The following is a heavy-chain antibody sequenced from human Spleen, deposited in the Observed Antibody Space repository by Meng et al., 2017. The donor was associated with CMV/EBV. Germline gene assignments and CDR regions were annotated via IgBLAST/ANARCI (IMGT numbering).Heavy chain of an antibody. D-gene: IGHD3-3*01. CDR3: ARGRKGLRFSPMVL. Sequence: AVDGESISGYYWSWIRQPAGEGVEWSGTINHSGTKDDKPSIKSRVSISVASSKRQLSLRLTSVTAADTAVYYCARGRKGLRFSPMVLWSQGVLVTVSS. CDR1: GESISGYY. J-gene: IGHJ4*02. V-gene: IGHV4-34*01. CDR2: INHSGTK.